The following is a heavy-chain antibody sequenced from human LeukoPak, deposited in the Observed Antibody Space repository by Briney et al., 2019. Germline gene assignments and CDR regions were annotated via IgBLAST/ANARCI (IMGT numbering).Heavy chain of an antibody. Sequence: PSEPLSLTCTVSGGSISSYYWSWIRQPPGKGLEWIGYIYYSGSTNYNPSLKSRVTISVDTSKNQFSLKLSSVTAADTAVYYCARGGPRWFDPWGQGTLVTVSS. CDR2: IYYSGST. CDR3: ARGGPRWFDP. J-gene: IGHJ5*02. CDR1: GGSISSYY. V-gene: IGHV4-59*01. D-gene: IGHD3-16*01.